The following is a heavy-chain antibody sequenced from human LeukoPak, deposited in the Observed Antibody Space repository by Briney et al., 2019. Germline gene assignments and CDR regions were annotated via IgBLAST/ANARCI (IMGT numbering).Heavy chain of an antibody. D-gene: IGHD6-13*01. CDR3: ARRDRSSYWFFDL. CDR1: GASISSYY. CDR2: VSYSGST. V-gene: IGHV4-59*08. J-gene: IGHJ2*01. Sequence: SETLSLTCTVSGASISSYYWSWIRQPPGKGLESIGYVSYSGSTNYNPSLKSRVTISVDTSKSQFSLKLNSVTAADTAVYFCARRDRSSYWFFDLWGRGTLVTVSS.